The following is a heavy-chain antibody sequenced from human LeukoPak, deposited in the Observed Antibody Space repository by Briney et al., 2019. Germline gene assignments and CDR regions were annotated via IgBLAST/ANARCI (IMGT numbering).Heavy chain of an antibody. CDR3: ARSKKVGDDSFEY. Sequence: GGSLRLSCTGSGFTFSNYEMSWVRQAPGKGPEWVAYISSGGTGIYYADSVKGRFTISRDNANLYLQMSRLRAEDTSLYYCARSKKVGDDSFEYWGQGTLVTVSS. CDR2: ISSGGTGI. V-gene: IGHV3-48*03. CDR1: GFTFSNYE. J-gene: IGHJ4*02. D-gene: IGHD5-12*01.